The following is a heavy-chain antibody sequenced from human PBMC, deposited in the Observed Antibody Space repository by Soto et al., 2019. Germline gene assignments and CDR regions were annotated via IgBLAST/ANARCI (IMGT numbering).Heavy chain of an antibody. Sequence: TLSLTCTVSGGSICSVGSYWGWIRQPPGKGVEWVGYIYYSGNTILNAYLRSRVTLSVDTSKNQFSLNLSSVTAADTAVYYCVRYCSTTKCPFDYWGQGALVTVSS. V-gene: IGHV4-30-4*01. CDR1: GGSICSVGSY. D-gene: IGHD2-2*01. J-gene: IGHJ4*02. CDR3: VRYCSTTKCPFDY. CDR2: IYYSGNT.